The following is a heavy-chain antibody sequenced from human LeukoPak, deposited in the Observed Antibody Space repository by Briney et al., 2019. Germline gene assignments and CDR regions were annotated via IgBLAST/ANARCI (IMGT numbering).Heavy chain of an antibody. CDR2: INHSGST. J-gene: IGHJ6*04. V-gene: IGHV4-34*01. D-gene: IGHD3-10*01. CDR3: ARTRLGMVRGKLARYYGMDV. CDR1: GGSFSGYY. Sequence: SETLSLTCAVYGGSFSGYYWSWIRQPPGKGLEWIGEINHSGSTNYNPSLKSRVTISVDTSKNQFSLKLSSVTAADTAVYYCARTRLGMVRGKLARYYGMDVWGKGTTVTVSS.